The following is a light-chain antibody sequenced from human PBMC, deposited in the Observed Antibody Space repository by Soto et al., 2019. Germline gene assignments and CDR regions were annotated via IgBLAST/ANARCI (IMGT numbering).Light chain of an antibody. CDR1: SSDVGGYNY. CDR2: DVS. Sequence: QSPLTQPASVSGSPGQSITISCTGTSSDVGGYNYVSWYQQHPGKAPKLMIYDVSNRPSGVSNRFSGSKSANRASLTISGLQAEDEADYYCSSYTGSSTYVVFGGGTKVTVL. CDR3: SSYTGSSTYVV. J-gene: IGLJ2*01. V-gene: IGLV2-14*01.